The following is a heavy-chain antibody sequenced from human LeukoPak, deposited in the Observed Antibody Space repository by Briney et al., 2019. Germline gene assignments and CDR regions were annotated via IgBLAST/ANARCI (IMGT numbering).Heavy chain of an antibody. Sequence: GGSLRLSCAASGFTFSDYYVSWIRQAPGKGLEWVSYISSSGSTIYYADSVKGRFTISRDNAKNSLYLQMNSLRAEDTAVYYCAREDYDFWSGYYSLQFWGQGTLVTVSS. CDR1: GFTFSDYY. CDR2: ISSSGSTI. CDR3: AREDYDFWSGYYSLQF. D-gene: IGHD3-3*01. V-gene: IGHV3-11*04. J-gene: IGHJ1*01.